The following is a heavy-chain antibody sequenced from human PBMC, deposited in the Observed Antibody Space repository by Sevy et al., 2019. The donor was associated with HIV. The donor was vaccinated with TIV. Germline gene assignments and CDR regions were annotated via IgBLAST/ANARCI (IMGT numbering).Heavy chain of an antibody. J-gene: IGHJ4*02. Sequence: GSLRLSCAASGFTFSSYWMHWVRQAPGKGLVWVSRITTDATNTDYADSVRGRFTISRDNAKNTLYLQMSSLRAEDTAVYYCARDRGLATPFDSWGQGTLVTVSS. D-gene: IGHD1-1*01. CDR3: ARDRGLATPFDS. CDR1: GFTFSSYW. CDR2: ITTDATNT. V-gene: IGHV3-74*01.